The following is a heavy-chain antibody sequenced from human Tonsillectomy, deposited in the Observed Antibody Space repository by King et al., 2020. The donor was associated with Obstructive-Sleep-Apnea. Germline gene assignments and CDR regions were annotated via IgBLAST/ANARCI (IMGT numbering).Heavy chain of an antibody. CDR1: GFAVSTNF. J-gene: IGHJ4*02. Sequence: QLVQSGGGLVQPGGSLRLSCAASGFAVSTNFMSWVRQAPGKGLEWGSIIYSDGNTYYAESVKGRFTISRDNSNNPLYLQMNSLRAEDTAVYYCARGGGGSYGNWGQGILVTVSS. V-gene: IGHV3-66*01. CDR3: ARGGGGSYGN. D-gene: IGHD1-26*01. CDR2: IYSDGNT.